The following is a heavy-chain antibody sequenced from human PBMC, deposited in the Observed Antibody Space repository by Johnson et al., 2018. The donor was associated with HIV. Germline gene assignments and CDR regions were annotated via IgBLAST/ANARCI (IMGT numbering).Heavy chain of an antibody. CDR2: IRSDGSNK. J-gene: IGHJ3*02. D-gene: IGHD6-13*01. Sequence: QVKLVESGGGVVQPGGSLRLSCAASGFTFSSYGMHWVRQAPGKGLEWVAFIRSDGSNKNYADSVKGLFTISRDNSKKTVYLQMNSLRAEDTAVYYCARLPYSGDEDAFDIWGQGTMVTVSS. CDR3: ARLPYSGDEDAFDI. CDR1: GFTFSSYG. V-gene: IGHV3-30*02.